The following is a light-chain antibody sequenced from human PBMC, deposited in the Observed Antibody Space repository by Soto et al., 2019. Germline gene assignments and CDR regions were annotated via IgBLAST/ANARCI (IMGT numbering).Light chain of an antibody. V-gene: IGKV3-11*01. CDR1: HSVSTN. CDR2: GAS. J-gene: IGKJ5*01. CDR3: QQRSNWPIT. Sequence: TQSPAILSLSQGERATLSCRASHSVSTNVSWYQQVPGQTPRLLIYGASTRATGIPARFSGSGSGTDFTLTISSLEPEDFVVYYCQQRSNWPITFGQGTRLEIK.